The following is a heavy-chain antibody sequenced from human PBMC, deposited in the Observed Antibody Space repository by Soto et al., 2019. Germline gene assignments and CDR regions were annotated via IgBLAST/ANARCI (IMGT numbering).Heavy chain of an antibody. D-gene: IGHD3-10*02. J-gene: IGHJ6*02. Sequence: PGGSLRLSCAASGFTFSRFSMHWVRQALGKGLAWVAVISYDGNNKHFAESVKGRFSISRDDSKNTVYLEMNNLRGDDSAVYYCARDHGMFLSYYYYGMDVWGQGTTVTVSS. CDR2: ISYDGNNK. CDR1: GFTFSRFS. V-gene: IGHV3-30-3*01. CDR3: ARDHGMFLSYYYYGMDV.